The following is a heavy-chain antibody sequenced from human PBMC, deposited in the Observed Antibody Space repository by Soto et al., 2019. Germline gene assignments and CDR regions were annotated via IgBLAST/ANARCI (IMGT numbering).Heavy chain of an antibody. J-gene: IGHJ4*02. CDR1: GGSIRSNHW. CDR3: GRYGYVDGWFHFDS. Sequence: QVQLQESGPGLVKPSGTLSLTCAVSGGSIRSNHWWTWVRQPPNKGLELIREIHHSGNTNYRSFLRSRVSISVVKSKNHSSLNLGSVTESGAAVYYCGRYGYVDGWFHFDSWGQGQLVTVSA. CDR2: IHHSGNT. V-gene: IGHV4-4*02. D-gene: IGHD2-15*01.